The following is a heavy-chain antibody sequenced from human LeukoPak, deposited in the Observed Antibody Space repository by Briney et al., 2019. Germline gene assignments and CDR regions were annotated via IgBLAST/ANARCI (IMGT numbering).Heavy chain of an antibody. CDR2: INHSGST. D-gene: IGHD2-2*01. CDR3: ARGPVPAQYYYGMDV. CDR1: GGSFSGYY. V-gene: IGHV4-34*01. J-gene: IGHJ6*02. Sequence: SETLSLTCAVYGGSFSGYYWSWIRQPPGKGLEWIGKINHSGSTNYNPSLKSRVTISVDTSKNQFSLKLSSVTAADTAVYYCARGPVPAQYYYGMDVWGQGTTVTVSS.